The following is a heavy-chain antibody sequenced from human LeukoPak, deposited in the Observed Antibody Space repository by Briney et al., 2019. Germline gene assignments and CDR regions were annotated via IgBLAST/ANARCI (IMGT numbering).Heavy chain of an antibody. CDR2: ISAYNGNT. CDR3: ARDLEYGAGSYGDY. V-gene: IGHV1-18*01. Sequence: ASVKVSCTASGYTFTTYAISWVRQAPGQGLEWVGWISAYNGNTNYAQKLQGRVTMTTDTSTSTAYMELRSLRSDDTAVYYCARDLEYGAGSYGDYWGQGTLVTVSS. D-gene: IGHD3-10*01. J-gene: IGHJ4*02. CDR1: GYTFTTYA.